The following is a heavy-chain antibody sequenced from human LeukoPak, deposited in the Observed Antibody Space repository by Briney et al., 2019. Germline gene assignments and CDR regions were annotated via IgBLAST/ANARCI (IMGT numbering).Heavy chain of an antibody. D-gene: IGHD2-8*01. V-gene: IGHV1-8*01. Sequence: ASVKVSCKASGYTFTSYDINWVRQAAGQGLEWMKWMNPNSGNTGYAQKFQGRVTMTRNTSISTAYMELSSLTSEGTAVYYCARGEWFAFDIWGQGTMVTVSS. CDR1: GYTFTSYD. CDR3: ARGEWFAFDI. CDR2: MNPNSGNT. J-gene: IGHJ3*02.